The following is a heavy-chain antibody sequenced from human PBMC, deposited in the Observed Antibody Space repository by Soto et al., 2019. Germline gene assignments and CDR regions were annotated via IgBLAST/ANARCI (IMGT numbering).Heavy chain of an antibody. V-gene: IGHV1-2*02. Sequence: QVQLVQSGAEVMKPGASVKVSCKASGYTFTGYYMHWVRQAPGQGLEWMGWINPNSGGTNYAQKFQGRVTMTRDTSISTAYMELSRLRSDDTAVYYCARDQDMALDYYYYGMDVWGQGTTVTVSS. CDR1: GYTFTGYY. D-gene: IGHD2-15*01. CDR2: INPNSGGT. CDR3: ARDQDMALDYYYYGMDV. J-gene: IGHJ6*02.